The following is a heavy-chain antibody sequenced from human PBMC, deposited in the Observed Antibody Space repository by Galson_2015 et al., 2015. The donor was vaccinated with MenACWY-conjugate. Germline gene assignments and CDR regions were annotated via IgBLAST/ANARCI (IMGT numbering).Heavy chain of an antibody. CDR2: IYPGDTYI. CDR3: TRRLIANFRDAFDF. V-gene: IGHV5-51*01. Sequence: QSGAEVKKPGESLTISCQGSGYIFSTYRIAWVRQMPGKGLEWMGMIYPGDTYIRNNPSFEGQVTMSVDKSISTAYPRWSSLKASDTAMYYCTRRLIANFRDAFDFWGQGTMVTVSS. CDR1: GYIFSTYR. D-gene: IGHD2-21*01. J-gene: IGHJ3*01.